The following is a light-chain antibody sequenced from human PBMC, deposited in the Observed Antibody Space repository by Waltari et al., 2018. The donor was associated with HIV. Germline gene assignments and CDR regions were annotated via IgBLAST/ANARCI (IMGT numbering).Light chain of an antibody. CDR1: QSLLHSNGYNY. CDR3: MQALRAPPT. CDR2: LGS. Sequence: DLLMTQTPLSLPVTPGEPASISCRSSQSLLHSNGYNYLEWYLQKPGQSPQLLIYLGSSRASGVPDRFSGSGSGTDFTLKLSRVEAEDVGVYYCMQALRAPPTFGQGTRLEIK. V-gene: IGKV2-28*01. J-gene: IGKJ5*01.